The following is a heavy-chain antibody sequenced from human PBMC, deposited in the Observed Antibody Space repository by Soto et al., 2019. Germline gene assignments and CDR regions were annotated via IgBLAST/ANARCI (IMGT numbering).Heavy chain of an antibody. Sequence: ASVKVSCKASGYTLTSYDINWVRQATGQGLEWKGRMNLNSCNTVYAQKFQCRVTMTRNTSISTAYMGLNSLRSDDTAVYYCARDASVGLNDYWGQGTLVTVSS. CDR2: MNLNSCNT. CDR3: ARDASVGLNDY. V-gene: IGHV1-8*01. D-gene: IGHD1-26*01. CDR1: GYTLTSYD. J-gene: IGHJ4*02.